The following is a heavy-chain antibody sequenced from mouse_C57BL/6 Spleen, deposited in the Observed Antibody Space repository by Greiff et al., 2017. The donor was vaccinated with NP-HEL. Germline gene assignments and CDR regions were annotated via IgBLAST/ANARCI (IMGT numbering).Heavy chain of an antibody. CDR2: IYPGDGDT. J-gene: IGHJ4*01. CDR1: GYAFSSSW. V-gene: IGHV1-82*01. D-gene: IGHD2-3*01. Sequence: QVQLKESGPELVKPGASVKISCKASGYAFSSSWMNWVKQRPGKGLEWIGRIYPGDGDTNYNGKFKGKATLTADKSSSTAYMQLSSLTSEDSAVYFCARSRGLLHYYAMDYWGQGTSVTVSS. CDR3: ARSRGLLHYYAMDY.